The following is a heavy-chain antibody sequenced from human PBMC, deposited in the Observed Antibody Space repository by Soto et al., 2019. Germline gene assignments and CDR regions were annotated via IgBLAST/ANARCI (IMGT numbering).Heavy chain of an antibody. Sequence: VQSGAEVKKPGSSVKVSCKASGGTFSSYAFSWVRQAPGQGLEWMGGIIPLLATTNYAQKLQGRVTITADKSTSTAYMELSSLRSEDTAVYFCAGGRGASAGYYFDYWGQETLVTVSS. J-gene: IGHJ4*02. D-gene: IGHD3-16*01. CDR2: IIPLLATT. V-gene: IGHV1-69*06. CDR1: GGTFSSYA. CDR3: AGGRGASAGYYFDY.